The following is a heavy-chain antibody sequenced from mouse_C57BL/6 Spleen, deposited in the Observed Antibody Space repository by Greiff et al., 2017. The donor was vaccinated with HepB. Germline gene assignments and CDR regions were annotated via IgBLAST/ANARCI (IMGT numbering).Heavy chain of an antibody. J-gene: IGHJ4*01. CDR1: GYTFTDYY. V-gene: IGHV1-26*01. Sequence: VQLQQSGPELVKPGASVKISCKASGYTFTDYYMNWVKQSHGKSLEWIGDINPNNGGTSYNQKFKGKATLTVDKSSSTAYMELRSLTSEDSAVYYCARPPRGYYAMDYWGQGTSVTVSS. CDR2: INPNNGGT. CDR3: ARPPRGYYAMDY.